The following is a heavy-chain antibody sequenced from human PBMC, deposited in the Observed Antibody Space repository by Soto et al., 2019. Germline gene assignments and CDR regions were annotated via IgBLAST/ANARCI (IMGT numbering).Heavy chain of an antibody. Sequence: TETLSLTCTVSGGSMNRYYWNWIRQSPGKGLEWIGYIYYTGSTIYNSSLKSRITISLDTSKNQFSLQVMTVPAADTAVYYCAREVGAYPSYFGYWGQGTLVTVSS. V-gene: IGHV4-59*01. J-gene: IGHJ4*02. CDR3: AREVGAYPSYFGY. D-gene: IGHD1-26*01. CDR2: IYYTGST. CDR1: GGSMNRYY.